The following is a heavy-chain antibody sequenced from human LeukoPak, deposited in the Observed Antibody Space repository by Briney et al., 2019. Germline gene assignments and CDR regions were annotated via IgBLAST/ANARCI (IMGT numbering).Heavy chain of an antibody. CDR1: GYTFTGYY. D-gene: IGHD3-22*01. Sequence: RASVKVSCKDSGYTFTGYYMHWVRQAPGQGLEWMGWINPNSGGTNYAQKFQGRVTMTRDTSISTAYMELSRLRSDDTAVYYCASDSSGYYAHFDYWGQGTLVTVSS. CDR2: INPNSGGT. CDR3: ASDSSGYYAHFDY. J-gene: IGHJ4*02. V-gene: IGHV1-2*02.